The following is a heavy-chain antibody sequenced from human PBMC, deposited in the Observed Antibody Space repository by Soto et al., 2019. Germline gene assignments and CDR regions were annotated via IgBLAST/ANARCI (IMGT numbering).Heavy chain of an antibody. CDR3: ARGLADVVVPAAIDY. CDR2: INHSGST. D-gene: IGHD2-2*02. V-gene: IGHV4-34*01. J-gene: IGHJ4*02. CDR1: GGSFSGYY. Sequence: QVQLQQWGAGLLKPSETLSLTCAVYGGSFSGYYWSWIRQPPGKGLEWIGEINHSGSTNYNPSLKSRVTISVDTSKNQFSLTLSSVTAADTAVYYCARGLADVVVPAAIDYWGQGTLVTVSS.